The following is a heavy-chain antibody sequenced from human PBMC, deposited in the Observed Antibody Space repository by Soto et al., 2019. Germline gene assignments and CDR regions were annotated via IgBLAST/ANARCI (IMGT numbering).Heavy chain of an antibody. CDR3: EKEGPFTGGFDP. J-gene: IGHJ5*02. CDR2: ISGRSAVP. Sequence: EGQLLQSGGDLVRAGGSLTLSCAGSGLTLRSYAMTWIRQTPEKGLEWVSTISGRSAVPSYAVSVNGRFTVSRDNSKNTLYLQMNSLKADNTAIYYCEKEGPFTGGFDPWGQGPRVTVSA. D-gene: IGHD3-16*01. V-gene: IGHV3-23*01. CDR1: GLTLRSYA.